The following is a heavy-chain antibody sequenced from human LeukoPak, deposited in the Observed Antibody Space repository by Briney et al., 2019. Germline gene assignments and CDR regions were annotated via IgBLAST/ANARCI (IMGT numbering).Heavy chain of an antibody. D-gene: IGHD3-10*01. V-gene: IGHV4-34*01. Sequence: SETLSLTCAVYGGSFSGYYWSWIRQPPGKGLEWIGEINHSGSTNYNPSLKSRVTISVDTSKNQFSLKLSSVTAADTAVYYCARHRRAPMVQGTYYFDYWGQGTLVTVSS. CDR1: GGSFSGYY. CDR2: INHSGST. CDR3: ARHRRAPMVQGTYYFDY. J-gene: IGHJ4*02.